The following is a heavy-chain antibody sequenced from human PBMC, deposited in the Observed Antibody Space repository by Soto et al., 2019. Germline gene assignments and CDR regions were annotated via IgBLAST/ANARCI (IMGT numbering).Heavy chain of an antibody. Sequence: SVKVSCKASGFTFTSSAMQWVRQARGQRLEWIGWIVVGSGNTNYAQKFQERVTITRDMTTSTAYMELSSLRSEDTAVYYCAVSTTVTDLVVDYWGQGTLVTVSS. CDR1: GFTFTSSA. J-gene: IGHJ4*02. V-gene: IGHV1-58*02. CDR2: IVVGSGNT. D-gene: IGHD4-17*01. CDR3: AVSTTVTDLVVDY.